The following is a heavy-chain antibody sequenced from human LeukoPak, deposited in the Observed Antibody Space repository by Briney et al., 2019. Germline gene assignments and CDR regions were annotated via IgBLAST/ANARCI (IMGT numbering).Heavy chain of an antibody. CDR1: GGSISSYY. CDR2: IYYSGST. V-gene: IGHV4-59*01. D-gene: IGHD3-9*01. CDR3: ARGYYDILTGENYYYYYMDV. Sequence: PSETLSLTCTVSGGSISSYYWSWIRQPPGKGLEWMWYIYYSGSTNYNPSLKSRVTISVDTSKNQFSLKLSSVTAADTAVYYCARGYYDILTGENYYYYYMDVWGKGTTVTVSS. J-gene: IGHJ6*03.